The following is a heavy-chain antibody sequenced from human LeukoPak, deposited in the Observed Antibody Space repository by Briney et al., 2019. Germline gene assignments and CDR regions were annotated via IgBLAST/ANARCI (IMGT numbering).Heavy chain of an antibody. V-gene: IGHV3-33*06. CDR2: IWYDGSNK. CDR1: GFTFSSYG. J-gene: IGHJ4*02. CDR3: AKASGSYFDY. Sequence: GRSLRLSCAASGFTFSSYGMHWVRRAPGKGLEWVAVIWYDGSNKYYADSVKGRFTISRDNSKNTLYLQMNSLRAEDTAVYYCAKASGSYFDYWGQGTLVTVSS. D-gene: IGHD1-26*01.